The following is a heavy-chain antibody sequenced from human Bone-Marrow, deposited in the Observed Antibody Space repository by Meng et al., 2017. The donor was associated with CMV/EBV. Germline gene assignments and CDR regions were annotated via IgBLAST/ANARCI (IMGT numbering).Heavy chain of an antibody. J-gene: IGHJ4*02. Sequence: ASRFIFSSYAMHWVRQAPGKGLEWVAVIGHDGTKKYYGDSVKGRFAISRDNSKNTLYLQTHRLRAEDTAVYFCAKSHGSGWYYFDSWGQGSLVTVSS. V-gene: IGHV3-30*18. CDR1: RFIFSSYA. CDR3: AKSHGSGWYYFDS. CDR2: IGHDGTKK. D-gene: IGHD6-19*01.